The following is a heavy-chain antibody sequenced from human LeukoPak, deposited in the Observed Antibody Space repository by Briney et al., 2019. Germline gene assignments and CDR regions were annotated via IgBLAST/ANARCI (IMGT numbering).Heavy chain of an antibody. J-gene: IGHJ6*03. CDR2: IKQDGSEK. Sequence: GGSLRLSCAASGFTFSSYWMSWVRQAPGKGLEWVANIKQDGSEKYYVDSVKGRFTISRDNAKNSLYLQMNSLRAEDTAVYYCARAGYCGSTSCYYYYYYMDVWGKGTTVTVSS. CDR1: GFTFSSYW. V-gene: IGHV3-7*01. D-gene: IGHD2-2*01. CDR3: ARAGYCGSTSCYYYYYYMDV.